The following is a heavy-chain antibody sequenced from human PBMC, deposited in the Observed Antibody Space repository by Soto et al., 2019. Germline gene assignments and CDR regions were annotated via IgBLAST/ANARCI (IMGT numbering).Heavy chain of an antibody. CDR1: GFTLSTYA. CDR2: IGDGDSGDTT. V-gene: IGHV3-23*01. CDR3: AKGGTGTNLWLDP. J-gene: IGHJ5*02. Sequence: PGGSLRLSCAASGFTLSTYAISWVHQAPGKGLEWISSIGDGDSGDTTAYADSVKGRFTVSRDYPKNTLYLQMNSLRDEDTAVYYCAKGGTGTNLWLDPWGQGTLVPVSS. D-gene: IGHD1-7*01.